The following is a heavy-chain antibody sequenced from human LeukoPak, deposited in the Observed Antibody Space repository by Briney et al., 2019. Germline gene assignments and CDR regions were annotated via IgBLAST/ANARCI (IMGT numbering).Heavy chain of an antibody. CDR2: IIPIFGTA. V-gene: IGHV1-69*13. J-gene: IGHJ5*02. CDR1: GGTFSSYA. Sequence: SVNVSCKASGGTFSSYAISWVRQAPGQGLEWMGGIIPIFGTANYAQKFQGRVTITADESTSTAYMELSSLRSEDTAVYYCARGGTTGTTKSRFDPWGQGTLVTVSS. D-gene: IGHD1-1*01. CDR3: ARGGTTGTTKSRFDP.